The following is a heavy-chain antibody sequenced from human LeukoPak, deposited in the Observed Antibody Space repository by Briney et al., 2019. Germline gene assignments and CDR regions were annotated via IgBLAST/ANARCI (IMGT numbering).Heavy chain of an antibody. D-gene: IGHD3-22*01. Sequence: PGGSLRLSCAASGFTVSSNYMSWVRQAPGKGLEWVSIIYSGGSTFYADSVKGRFTISRDNSKNTLYLQMNSLRAEDTAVYYCARDLFERRYYYYDSSGYYYFDYWGQGTLVTVSS. J-gene: IGHJ4*02. CDR1: GFTVSSNY. CDR2: IYSGGST. CDR3: ARDLFERRYYYYDSSGYYYFDY. V-gene: IGHV3-53*01.